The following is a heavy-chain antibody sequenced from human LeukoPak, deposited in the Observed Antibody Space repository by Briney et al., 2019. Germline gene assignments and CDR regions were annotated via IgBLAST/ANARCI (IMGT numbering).Heavy chain of an antibody. J-gene: IGHJ4*02. CDR3: AGFPEGGLYYDSSGYYPNFDY. Sequence: PSETLSLTCAVYGGSFSGYYWSWIRQPPGKGLEWIGEINHSGSTNYNPSLKSRVTISVDTSKNQFSLKLSSVTAADTAVYYCAGFPEGGLYYDSSGYYPNFDYWGQGTLVTVSS. CDR2: INHSGST. V-gene: IGHV4-34*01. D-gene: IGHD3-22*01. CDR1: GGSFSGYY.